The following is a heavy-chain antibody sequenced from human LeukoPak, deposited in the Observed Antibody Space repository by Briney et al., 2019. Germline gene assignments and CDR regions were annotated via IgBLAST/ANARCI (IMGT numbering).Heavy chain of an antibody. CDR1: GFTFSGYW. V-gene: IGHV3-33*08. D-gene: IGHD2-2*01. Sequence: GGSLRLSCAASGFTFSGYWMNWVRQPPGKGLEWVALIWYDGSDKYYADSVKGRFTISRDNSKNTLYLQVNSLRAEDTAVYYCASEGGADCSSASCYGTDAFDIWGQGTMVTVSS. CDR3: ASEGGADCSSASCYGTDAFDI. J-gene: IGHJ3*02. CDR2: IWYDGSDK.